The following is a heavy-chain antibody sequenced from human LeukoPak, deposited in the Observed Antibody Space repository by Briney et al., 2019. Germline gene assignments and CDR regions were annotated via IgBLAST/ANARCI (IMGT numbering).Heavy chain of an antibody. D-gene: IGHD6-19*01. CDR1: GGSFSGYY. J-gene: IGHJ3*02. V-gene: IGHV4-34*01. CDR3: ARVSGWYFSDAFDI. CDR2: INHSGST. Sequence: SETLSLTCAVYGGSFSGYYWSWIRQPPGKGLEWIGEINHSGSTNYNPSLKSRVTISVDTSKNQFSLKLSSVTAADTAVYYCARVSGWYFSDAFDIWGQGTMVTVSS.